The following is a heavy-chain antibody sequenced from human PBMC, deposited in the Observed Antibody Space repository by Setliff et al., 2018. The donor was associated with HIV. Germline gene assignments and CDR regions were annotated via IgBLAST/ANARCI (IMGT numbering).Heavy chain of an antibody. Sequence: SETLSLTCTVSGDSISSDTFYWSWVRQPAGRGLEWIGRIYTSGTSTSGSTKYNPSLGSRVTISLDTPKNQFSLRLNSVTAADTAVYYCARGRPLSSTWYGAFDYWGQGSLVTVTS. J-gene: IGHJ4*02. CDR3: ARGRPLSSTWYGAFDY. CDR1: GDSISSDTFY. V-gene: IGHV4-61*02. CDR2: IYTSGTSTSGST. D-gene: IGHD6-13*01.